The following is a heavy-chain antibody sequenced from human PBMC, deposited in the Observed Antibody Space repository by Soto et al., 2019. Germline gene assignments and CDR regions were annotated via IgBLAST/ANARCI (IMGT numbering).Heavy chain of an antibody. V-gene: IGHV4-30-4*01. J-gene: IGHJ4*02. D-gene: IGHD2-15*01. Sequence: VQLQESGPGLVKPSQTLSLTCTVSGGSISSGNYYWSWIRQPPGKGLEWIGFISYSGSAYYNPSLKSRVTISVDTSKTQFSLNLSFGTAADTAVYYCATMGTPATGLYYFDFWGQGTLFTVSS. CDR3: ATMGTPATGLYYFDF. CDR2: ISYSGSA. CDR1: GGSISSGNYY.